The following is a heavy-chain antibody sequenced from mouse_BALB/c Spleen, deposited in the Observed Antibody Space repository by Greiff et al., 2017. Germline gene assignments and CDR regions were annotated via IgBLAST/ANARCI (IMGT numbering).Heavy chain of an antibody. V-gene: IGHV5-12-1*01. D-gene: IGHD2-10*01. CDR2: ISSGGGGT. Sequence: EVQLVESGGGLVKPGGSLKLSCAASGFAFSSYDMSWVRQTPEKRLEWVAYISSGGGGTYYPDTVKGRFTISRDNAKNTLYLQMSSLKSEDTAMYYCARSYYGKAMDYWGQGTSVTVSS. J-gene: IGHJ4*01. CDR3: ARSYYGKAMDY. CDR1: GFAFSSYD.